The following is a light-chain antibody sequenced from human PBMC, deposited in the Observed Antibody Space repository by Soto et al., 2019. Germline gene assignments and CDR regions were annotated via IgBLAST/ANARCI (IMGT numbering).Light chain of an antibody. Sequence: QSALTQHASVSWSPGQSIAISCSGSTSDVGGYNYVSWYQQYPGKAPKLILYGVSDRPSGVSDRFSGSKSGNTASLIISGLQAEDEAHYYCSSYSASTTLFGGGTKVTVL. CDR3: SSYSASTTL. J-gene: IGLJ2*01. CDR1: TSDVGGYNY. CDR2: GVS. V-gene: IGLV2-14*03.